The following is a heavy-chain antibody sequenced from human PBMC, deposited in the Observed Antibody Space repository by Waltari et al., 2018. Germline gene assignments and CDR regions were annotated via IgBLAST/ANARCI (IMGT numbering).Heavy chain of an antibody. V-gene: IGHV3-7*01. CDR1: GFTLGSYW. J-gene: IGHJ3*02. CDR2: IMTDGSEE. CDR3: ARDQWFAFDI. D-gene: IGHD3-22*01. Sequence: EVQLVASGGGLVQPGGSLRLSCAASGFTLGSYWMSWVRQAPGKGLEWVANIMTDGSEEYYVDSVRGRFTISRDNAKNSLFLQMNSLRPEDTAVYYCARDQWFAFDIWGQGTMVTVSS.